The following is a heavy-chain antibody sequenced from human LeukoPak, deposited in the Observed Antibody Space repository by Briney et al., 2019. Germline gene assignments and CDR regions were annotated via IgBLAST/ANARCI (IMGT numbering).Heavy chain of an antibody. D-gene: IGHD5-12*01. J-gene: IGHJ4*02. Sequence: PGGSLRLSCGASGFTFTTHWIHWVRQAPGKGLMWVSRIKPDGSDTNYADSVKGRFTISRDNAKNTVYLQMNSLRAEDTAVYYCARGKYGGYFIDYWGQGTLVTVSS. CDR2: IKPDGSDT. V-gene: IGHV3-74*01. CDR3: ARGKYGGYFIDY. CDR1: GFTFTTHW.